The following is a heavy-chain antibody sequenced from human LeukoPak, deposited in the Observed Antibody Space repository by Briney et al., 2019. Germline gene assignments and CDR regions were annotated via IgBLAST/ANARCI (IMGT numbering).Heavy chain of an antibody. CDR3: TRDTEGTLDY. CDR1: GFTFTNSW. CDR2: IKQDATTK. V-gene: IGHV3-7*01. Sequence: GGSLRLSWAASGFTFTNSWMAWVRQAPGKGLEWVANIKQDATTKHYADSLKGRFTISRDNPKNSLYLQMNNLRADDTAVYYCTRDTEGTLDYWGKGILVTVAS. J-gene: IGHJ4*02. D-gene: IGHD2-8*02.